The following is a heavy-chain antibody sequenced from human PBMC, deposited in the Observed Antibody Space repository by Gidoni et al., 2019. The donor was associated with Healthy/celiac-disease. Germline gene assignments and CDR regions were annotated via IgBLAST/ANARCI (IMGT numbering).Heavy chain of an antibody. CDR3: ARGGGYSSSPWRWFDP. D-gene: IGHD6-6*01. J-gene: IGHJ5*02. Sequence: RLEWMGWINAGNGNTKYSQKFQGRVTITRDTSASTAYMELSSLRSEDTAVYYCARGGGYSSSPWRWFDPWGQGTLVTVSS. V-gene: IGHV1-3*01. CDR2: INAGNGNT.